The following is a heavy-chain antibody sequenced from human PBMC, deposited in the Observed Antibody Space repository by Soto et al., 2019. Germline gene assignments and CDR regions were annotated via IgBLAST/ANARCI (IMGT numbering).Heavy chain of an antibody. CDR2: INHSGST. CDR3: ARGYYYDSSGYYYGIDY. CDR1: GGSFSGYY. Sequence: QVQLQQWGAGLLKPSETLSLTCSVYGGSFSGYYWSWIRQPPGKGLEWIGEINHSGSTNYNPSLKSRVSISVDTSKNQFSLKVSSVTAADTAVYYCARGYYYDSSGYYYGIDYWGQGTLVTVSS. D-gene: IGHD3-22*01. J-gene: IGHJ4*02. V-gene: IGHV4-34*01.